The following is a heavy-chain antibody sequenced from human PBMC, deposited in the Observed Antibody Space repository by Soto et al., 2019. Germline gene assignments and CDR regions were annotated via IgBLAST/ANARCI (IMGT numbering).Heavy chain of an antibody. D-gene: IGHD3-10*01. CDR3: ARQSLRFGAFPPPDAFDI. J-gene: IGHJ3*02. Sequence: QVQLQESGPGLVKPSETLSLTCTVSGGSISSDYWSWILQPPGKGLGWIGYIYYSGSTNYNPSLKSPVTISVDTFKNHFSLKLSSLTPAYTAVYYCARQSLRFGAFPPPDAFDIWGKGTMVTVSS. CDR1: GGSISSDY. CDR2: IYYSGST. V-gene: IGHV4-59*01.